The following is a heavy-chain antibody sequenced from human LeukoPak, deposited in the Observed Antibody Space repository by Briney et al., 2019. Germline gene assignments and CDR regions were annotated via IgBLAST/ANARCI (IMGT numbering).Heavy chain of an antibody. CDR2: IYYSGST. V-gene: IGHV4-59*08. CDR3: ARLRGGSSPEADAFDI. CDR1: GGSISSYY. J-gene: IGHJ3*02. D-gene: IGHD2-15*01. Sequence: SETLSLTCTVSGGSISSYYWSWIRQPPVKGLEWIGYIYYSGSTNYNPSLKSRVTISVDTSKNQFSLKLSSVTAADTAVYYCARLRGGSSPEADAFDIWGQGTMVTVSS.